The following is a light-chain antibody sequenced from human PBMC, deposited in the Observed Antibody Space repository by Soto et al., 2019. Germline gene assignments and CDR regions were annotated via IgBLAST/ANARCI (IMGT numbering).Light chain of an antibody. CDR2: GAS. CDR1: HSVSSSY. CDR3: QKYGSSPFT. J-gene: IGKJ3*01. Sequence: EIVLTQSPATLSLSPGERATLSCRASHSVSSSYLAWYQQKPGQAPSLLIYGASSRATGIPDRFSGSGCGKDFTLTISRLEPDDFAVYYCQKYGSSPFTFGPGTRVDIK. V-gene: IGKV3-20*01.